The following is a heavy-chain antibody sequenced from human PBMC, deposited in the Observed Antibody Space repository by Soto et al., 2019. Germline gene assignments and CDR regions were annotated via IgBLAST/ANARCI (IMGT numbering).Heavy chain of an antibody. CDR3: ARPDRYCNGGSCLSFHY. CDR2: IFPGNSDT. Sequence: EVQLVQSGAEVKKPGESLRISCNGFGYIFSNYWIGWVGQVPGKGLEWMGIIFPGNSDTRYSPSFEGQVIISVDKSISNAYLQWSSLKASDTAVYCCARPDRYCNGGSCLSFHYWGHVPLVTVSS. D-gene: IGHD2-15*01. J-gene: IGHJ4*01. CDR1: GYIFSNYW. V-gene: IGHV5-51*03.